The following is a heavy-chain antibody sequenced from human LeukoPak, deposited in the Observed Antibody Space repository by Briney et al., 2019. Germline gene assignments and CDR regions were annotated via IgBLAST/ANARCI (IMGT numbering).Heavy chain of an antibody. CDR3: ARSGSYYSEYFQH. CDR2: ISSSSSTI. Sequence: GGSLRLSCAASGFTFSSYWMSWVRQAPGKGLEWVSYISSSSSTIYYADSVKGRFTISRDNAKNSLYLQMNSLRAEDTAVYYRARSGSYYSEYFQHWGQGTLVTVSS. J-gene: IGHJ1*01. V-gene: IGHV3-48*04. CDR1: GFTFSSYW. D-gene: IGHD1-26*01.